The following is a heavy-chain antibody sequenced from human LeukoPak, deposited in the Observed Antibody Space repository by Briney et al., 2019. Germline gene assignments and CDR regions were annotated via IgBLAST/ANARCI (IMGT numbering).Heavy chain of an antibody. CDR3: AKDSAVWFGESRGFDY. CDR2: ISGSGGST. CDR1: GFTFSSYA. J-gene: IGHJ4*02. Sequence: GSLRLSCAASGFTFSSYAMSWVRQAPGKALEWVSAISGSGGSTYYADSVKGRFTISRDNSKNTLYLQMNSLRAEDTAVYYCAKDSAVWFGESRGFDYWGQGTLVTVSS. D-gene: IGHD3-10*01. V-gene: IGHV3-23*01.